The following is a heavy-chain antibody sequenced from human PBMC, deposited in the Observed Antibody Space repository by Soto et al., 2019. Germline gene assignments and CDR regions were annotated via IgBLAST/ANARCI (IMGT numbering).Heavy chain of an antibody. CDR3: ARDGEANIVVVPAAIWSYYYYYGMDV. CDR1: GFTFSSYW. D-gene: IGHD2-2*02. V-gene: IGHV3-7*03. Sequence: GGSLRLSCAASGFTFSSYWMSWVRQAPGKGLEWVANIKQDGSEKYYVDSVKGRFTISRDNAKNSLYLQMNSLRAEDTAVYYCARDGEANIVVVPAAIWSYYYYYGMDVWGQGTTVTVS. J-gene: IGHJ6*02. CDR2: IKQDGSEK.